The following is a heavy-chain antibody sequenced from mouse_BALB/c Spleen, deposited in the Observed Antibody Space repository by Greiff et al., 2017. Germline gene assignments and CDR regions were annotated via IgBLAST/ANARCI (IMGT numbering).Heavy chain of an antibody. CDR3: ARSNYGNPAWFAY. V-gene: IGHV5-6-2*01. J-gene: IGHJ3*01. D-gene: IGHD2-1*01. Sequence: EVMLVESGGGLVKLGGSLKLSCAASGFTFSSYYMSWVRQTPEKRLELVAAINSNGGSTYYPDTVKGRFTISRDNAKNTLYLQMSSLKSEDTALYYCARSNYGNPAWFAYWGQGTLVTVSA. CDR1: GFTFSSYY. CDR2: INSNGGST.